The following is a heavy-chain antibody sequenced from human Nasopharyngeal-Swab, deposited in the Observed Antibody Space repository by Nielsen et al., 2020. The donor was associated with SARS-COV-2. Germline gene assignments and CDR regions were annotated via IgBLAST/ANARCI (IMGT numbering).Heavy chain of an antibody. D-gene: IGHD5-24*01. V-gene: IGHV1-3*01. J-gene: IGHJ5*02. CDR3: ARGDGFDP. Sequence: ASVKVSCKASGYTFTSYAMHWVRQAPAQRLEWMGWINAVNGNTKYSQKFQGRFTITRDTSASTAYMELSSLRSEDTAVYYCARGDGFDPWGQGTLVTVSS. CDR2: INAVNGNT. CDR1: GYTFTSYA.